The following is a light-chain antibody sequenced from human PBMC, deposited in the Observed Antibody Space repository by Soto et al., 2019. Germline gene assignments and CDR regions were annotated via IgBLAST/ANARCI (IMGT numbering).Light chain of an antibody. Sequence: DIQLTQSPSFLSASVGDRVTITCRASQGINSYVAWYQQKSGKAPKLLIYAASTLQSGVSSRFSGSGSGTDFTLTISSLQPEDFAIYHCHQLKSYPRTFGGGTKVEIK. CDR3: HQLKSYPRT. J-gene: IGKJ4*01. V-gene: IGKV1-9*01. CDR1: QGINSY. CDR2: AAS.